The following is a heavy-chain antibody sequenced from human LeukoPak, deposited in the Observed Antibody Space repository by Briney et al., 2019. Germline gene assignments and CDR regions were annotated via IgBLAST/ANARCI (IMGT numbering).Heavy chain of an antibody. CDR1: GGSISSYY. D-gene: IGHD3-3*01. J-gene: IGHJ5*02. Sequence: SETLSLTCTVSGGSISSYYCSWIRQPPGKGLEWIGYIYYSGSTNYNPSLKSRVTISVDTSKNQFSLKLSSVTAADTAVYYCARVYYDFWSGYYFFWFDPWGQGTLVTVSS. CDR3: ARVYYDFWSGYYFFWFDP. V-gene: IGHV4-59*01. CDR2: IYYSGST.